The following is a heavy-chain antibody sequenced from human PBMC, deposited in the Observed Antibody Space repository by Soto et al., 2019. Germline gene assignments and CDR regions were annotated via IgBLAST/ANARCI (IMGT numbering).Heavy chain of an antibody. CDR2: ISAYNGNT. V-gene: IGHV1-18*01. CDR1: CYTFTSYG. J-gene: IGHJ4*02. Sequence: GASVKVCCKSSCYTFTSYGISWVRRSGGQWLECMGWISAYNGNTNYAQKLEGRVTMTTDTSTSTAYMELRSLRSDDTAVYYCARDRGSGYDVDFDYWGQGTLVTVSS. D-gene: IGHD5-12*01. CDR3: ARDRGSGYDVDFDY.